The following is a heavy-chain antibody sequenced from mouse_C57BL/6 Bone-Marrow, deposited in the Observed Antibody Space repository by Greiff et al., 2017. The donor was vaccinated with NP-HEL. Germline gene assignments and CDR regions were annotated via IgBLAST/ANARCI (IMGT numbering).Heavy chain of an antibody. J-gene: IGHJ1*03. V-gene: IGHV3-6*01. CDR3: ASGGTWYFDV. Sequence: EVKLMESGPGLVKPSQSLSLTCSVTGYSITSGYYWNWIRQFPGNKLEWMGYISYDGSNNYNPSLKNRISITRDTSKNQFFLKLNSVTTEDTATYYCASGGTWYFDVWGTGTTVTVSS. CDR2: ISYDGSN. D-gene: IGHD3-3*01. CDR1: GYSITSGYY.